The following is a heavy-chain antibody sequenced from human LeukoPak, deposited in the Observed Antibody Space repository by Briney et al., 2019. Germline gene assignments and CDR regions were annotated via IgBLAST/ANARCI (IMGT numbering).Heavy chain of an antibody. V-gene: IGHV3-23*01. Sequence: GGSLRLSCAASGFTFSDFPMIWVRQAPGKGLEWISSIFPSSDEIHYADSVKGRFTISRDNSRSTLSLQMDSLRAEDTATYYCATYRQIQVPFEFWGQGTLVTVSS. J-gene: IGHJ4*02. CDR1: GFTFSDFP. CDR3: ATYRQIQVPFEF. CDR2: IFPSSDEI. D-gene: IGHD5-18*01.